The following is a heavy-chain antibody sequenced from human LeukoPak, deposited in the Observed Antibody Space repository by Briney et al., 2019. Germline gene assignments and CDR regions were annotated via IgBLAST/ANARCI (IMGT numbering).Heavy chain of an antibody. J-gene: IGHJ6*03. D-gene: IGHD2-2*01. CDR3: ACGPAAMDDYYYYMDV. CDR2: IIPIFGTA. V-gene: IGHV1-69*05. CDR1: GGTFSSYA. Sequence: GASVKVSCKASGGTFSSYAIGWVRQAPGQGLEWMGGIIPIFGTANYAQRFQGRVTITTDESTSTAYMELSSLRSEDTAVYYCACGPAAMDDYYYYMDVWGKGTTVTVSS.